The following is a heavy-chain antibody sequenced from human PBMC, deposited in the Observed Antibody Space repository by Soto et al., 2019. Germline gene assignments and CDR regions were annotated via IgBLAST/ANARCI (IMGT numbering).Heavy chain of an antibody. CDR1: PEYFSTYY. Sequence: SETQSLTCTVSPEYFSTYYWNWIRQSPGKGLEXIGXXXXSGRXIXXPXXXSRVTMSIDMSKNQLSLKLSSVTAADKAIYYCARGGSSDWQVAFDIWGQGTMVT. J-gene: IGHJ3*02. CDR2: XXXSGRX. D-gene: IGHD6-19*01. V-gene: IGHV4-34*01. CDR3: ARGGSSDWQVAFDI.